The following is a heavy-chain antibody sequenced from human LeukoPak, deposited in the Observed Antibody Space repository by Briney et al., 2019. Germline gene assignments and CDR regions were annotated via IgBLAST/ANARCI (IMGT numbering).Heavy chain of an antibody. CDR2: IYYSGST. D-gene: IGHD2-21*02. CDR3: ARRTVVVTATDAFDI. CDR1: GGSISSYY. V-gene: IGHV4-59*08. J-gene: IGHJ3*02. Sequence: SETLSLTCTVSGGSISSYYWSWIRQPPGKGLEWIGYIYYSGSTNYNPSLKSRVTVSVDTSKNQFSLKLSSVTAADTAVYYCARRTVVVTATDAFDIWGQGTMVTVSS.